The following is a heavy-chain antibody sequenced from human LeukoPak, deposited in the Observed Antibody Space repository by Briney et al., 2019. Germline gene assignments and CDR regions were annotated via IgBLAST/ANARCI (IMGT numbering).Heavy chain of an antibody. CDR3: AAHSILNAREFRY. CDR1: GFTVSSNY. Sequence: GGSLRLSCAASGFTVSSNYMSWVRQAPGKGLEWVANVQHIGGETYYVDSVKGRFTISRDNAKNSVYLQMNSLGADDTAVYYCAAHSILNAREFRYWGLGTLVTVTS. CDR2: VQHIGGET. V-gene: IGHV3-7*01. D-gene: IGHD3-10*01. J-gene: IGHJ1*01.